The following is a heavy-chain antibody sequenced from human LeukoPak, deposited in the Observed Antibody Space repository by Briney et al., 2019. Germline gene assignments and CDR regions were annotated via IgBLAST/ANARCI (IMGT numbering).Heavy chain of an antibody. D-gene: IGHD1-26*01. CDR2: ISWNSGSI. CDR1: GFTFDDYA. J-gene: IGHJ4*02. CDR3: ARILTGGSYYGDY. V-gene: IGHV3-9*01. Sequence: GGSLRLSCAASGFTFDDYAMHWVRQAPGKGLEWVSGISWNSGSIGYADSVKGRFTISRDNAKNSLYLQMNSLRAEDTAVYYCARILTGGSYYGDYWGQGTLVTVSS.